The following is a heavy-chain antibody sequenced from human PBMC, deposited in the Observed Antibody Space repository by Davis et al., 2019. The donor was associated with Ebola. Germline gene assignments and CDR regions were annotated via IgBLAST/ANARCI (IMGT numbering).Heavy chain of an antibody. D-gene: IGHD5-24*01. V-gene: IGHV5-51*01. CDR1: GYSFTSYW. CDR3: ARPLKMATVMGFEY. J-gene: IGHJ4*02. Sequence: PGGSLRLSCKGSGYSFTSYWIAWVRQMPGKGLEWMGIIYPGDSDIRYSPSFQGQVTISADKSLSTAYLQWSSLKASDTAIYYCARPLKMATVMGFEYWGQGTLVTVSS. CDR2: IYPGDSDI.